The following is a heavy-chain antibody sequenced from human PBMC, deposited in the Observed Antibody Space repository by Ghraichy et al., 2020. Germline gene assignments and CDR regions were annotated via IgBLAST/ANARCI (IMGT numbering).Heavy chain of an antibody. CDR1: GYSISSGYY. CDR3: ARVRIDYGDNDDCLWFDY. D-gene: IGHD4-17*01. CDR2: IYHSGST. V-gene: IGHV4-38-2*02. Sequence: SETLSLTCTVSGYSISSGYYWGWIRQPPGKGLEWIGSIYHSGSTYYNPSLKSRVTISVDTSKNQFSLKLSSVTAADTAVYYCARVRIDYGDNDDCLWFDYWGQGTLVTVSS. J-gene: IGHJ4*02.